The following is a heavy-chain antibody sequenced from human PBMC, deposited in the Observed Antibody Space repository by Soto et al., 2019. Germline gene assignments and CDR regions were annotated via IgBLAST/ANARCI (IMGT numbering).Heavy chain of an antibody. V-gene: IGHV3-30*18. CDR2: ISHDGSTI. CDR1: GIIFHTYG. Sequence: QVQLVESGGGVVQPGRSLRLSCAASGIIFHTYGMHWVRQAPGKGLEWVAVISHDGSTIYYADSVKGRFTISRDNSXXPXXLQMSSRRTEDTAVYYWAKPVQETGYPYDIWYFDPWGRGTLVTVSS. CDR3: AKPVQETGYPYDIWYFDP. J-gene: IGHJ2*01. D-gene: IGHD3-9*01.